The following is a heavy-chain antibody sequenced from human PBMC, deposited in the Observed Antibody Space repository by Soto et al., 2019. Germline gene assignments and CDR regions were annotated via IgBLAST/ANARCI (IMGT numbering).Heavy chain of an antibody. CDR2: VSPPFRTS. CDR3: ARVSYYGSGSYSPYGMDV. D-gene: IGHD3-10*01. V-gene: IGHV1-69*01. J-gene: IGHJ6*02. CDR1: GVSFNNNG. Sequence: QVQLVQSGAEVKKPGSSVKVSCKTSGVSFNNNGIGWVRQAPGHGLEWMGGVSPPFRTSNYARKFQGRISITADASTGTVNMELRSLTSEDPVQYYCARVSYYGSGSYSPYGMDVWGQGTTVTVSS.